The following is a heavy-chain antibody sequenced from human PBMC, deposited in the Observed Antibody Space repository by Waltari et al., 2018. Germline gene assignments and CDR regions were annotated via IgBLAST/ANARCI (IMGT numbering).Heavy chain of an antibody. CDR2: MNPNSGNT. CDR3: ARAMGDFWSGYYHNWFDP. V-gene: IGHV1-8*01. CDR1: GYTFTSYD. Sequence: QVQLVQSGAEVKKPGASVKVSCKASGYTFTSYDINWVRQATGQGLEWMGWMNPNSGNTGYAQKFQGRVTMTRNTSISTAYMELSSLRSEDTAVYYCARAMGDFWSGYYHNWFDPWGQGTLVTVSP. D-gene: IGHD3-3*01. J-gene: IGHJ5*02.